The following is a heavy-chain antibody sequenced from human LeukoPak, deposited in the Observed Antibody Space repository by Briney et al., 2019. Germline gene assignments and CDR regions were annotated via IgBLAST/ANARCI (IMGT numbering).Heavy chain of an antibody. Sequence: PSETLSLTCTVSGGSLSFYHWSWIRQSPGKELEWIGDISESGSTNYMPSLKSRVTISVDTSNQFSLKLSSVTAADTAVYYCARAGSGWYGGRLFEFWGPGALVAVSS. CDR1: GGSLSFYH. J-gene: IGHJ4*02. CDR2: ISESGST. CDR3: ARAGSGWYGGRLFEF. D-gene: IGHD6-13*01. V-gene: IGHV4-59*01.